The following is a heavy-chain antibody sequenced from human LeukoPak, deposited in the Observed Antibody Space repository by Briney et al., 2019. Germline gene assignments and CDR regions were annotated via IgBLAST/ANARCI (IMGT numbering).Heavy chain of an antibody. CDR3: ARGTSYYASGSYPDFDY. Sequence: GASVKVSCKASGYTFANYEIHWVRQATGRGLEWMAWVNPNSGNTNYAQKFQGRVTVTRNTFISTAYMELGSLGFEDTAVYYCARGTSYYASGSYPDFDYWGQGTLVTVSS. V-gene: IGHV1-8*03. CDR2: VNPNSGNT. CDR1: GYTFANYE. D-gene: IGHD3-10*01. J-gene: IGHJ4*02.